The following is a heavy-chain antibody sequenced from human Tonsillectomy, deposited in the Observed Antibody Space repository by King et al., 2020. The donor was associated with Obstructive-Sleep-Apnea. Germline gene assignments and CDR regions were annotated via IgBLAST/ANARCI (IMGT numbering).Heavy chain of an antibody. CDR2: INPIGGLT. D-gene: IGHD3-10*01. J-gene: IGHJ6*02. V-gene: IGHV1-46*03. Sequence: QLVQSGAEVKKPGASVKISCKASGYIFSNYYMNWVRQAPGQGLEWMGIINPIGGLTGYAQNLQGRVTMTRDTSTSTVYMGLSRLTSEDTAVDYCAREGNYYGSATYYRHDYCAMDVWGQGTTVTVSS. CDR1: GYIFSNYY. CDR3: AREGNYYGSATYYRHDYCAMDV.